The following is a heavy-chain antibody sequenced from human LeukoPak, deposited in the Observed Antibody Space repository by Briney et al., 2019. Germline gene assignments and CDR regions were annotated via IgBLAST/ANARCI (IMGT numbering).Heavy chain of an antibody. CDR1: GFTFSNYS. V-gene: IGHV3-48*02. D-gene: IGHD2-15*01. Sequence: GGSLRLSCAASGFTFSNYSMNWVRQAPGKGPEWLSYISSSDTSIFYADSVKGRFTISRDNAKNSLYLQMKRLRDGDTAVYYCLQGGGRYNGAFNIWGQGTMVTVSS. CDR3: LQGGGRYNGAFNI. CDR2: ISSSDTSI. J-gene: IGHJ3*02.